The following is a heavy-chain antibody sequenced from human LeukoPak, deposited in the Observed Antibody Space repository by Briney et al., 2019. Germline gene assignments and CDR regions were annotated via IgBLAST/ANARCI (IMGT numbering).Heavy chain of an antibody. J-gene: IGHJ2*01. D-gene: IGHD6-13*01. CDR3: AIALYSSSYWYFDL. Sequence: SETLSLTCTVSGGSISGYYWRWIRQPPGKGLEWIGYIYYSGNTNYNPSLKSRVTLSVDTSKNQFSLKLSSVTAADTAVYYCAIALYSSSYWYFDLWGRGTLVTVSS. CDR2: IYYSGNT. V-gene: IGHV4-59*12. CDR1: GGSISGYY.